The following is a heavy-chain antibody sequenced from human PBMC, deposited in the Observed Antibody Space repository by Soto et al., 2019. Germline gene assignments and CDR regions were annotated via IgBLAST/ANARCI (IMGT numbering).Heavy chain of an antibody. Sequence: PWGSLTLSCAASGSTFSSYAMSWVCQAPGKGLEWVSAISGSGGSTYYADSVKGRFTISRDNSKNTLYLQMNSLRAEDTAVYYCAKCGVDYDILTGYYANNWFDPWGQGTLVTVS. CDR1: GSTFSSYA. J-gene: IGHJ5*02. D-gene: IGHD3-9*01. CDR3: AKCGVDYDILTGYYANNWFDP. V-gene: IGHV3-23*01. CDR2: ISGSGGST.